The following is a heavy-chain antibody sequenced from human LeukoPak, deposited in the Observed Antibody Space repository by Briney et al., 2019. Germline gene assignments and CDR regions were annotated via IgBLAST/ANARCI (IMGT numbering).Heavy chain of an antibody. CDR2: IYYSGST. CDR3: ARVGSYDSGGYYSYFDY. V-gene: IGHV4-39*07. CDR1: GGSISSSSYY. J-gene: IGHJ4*02. Sequence: SETLSLTCTVSGGSISSSSYYWGWIRQPPGKGLECIGSIYYSGSTYYNPSLKSRVTISVDTSKNQFSLKLSSVTAADTAVYYCARVGSYDSGGYYSYFDYWGQGTLVTVSS. D-gene: IGHD3-22*01.